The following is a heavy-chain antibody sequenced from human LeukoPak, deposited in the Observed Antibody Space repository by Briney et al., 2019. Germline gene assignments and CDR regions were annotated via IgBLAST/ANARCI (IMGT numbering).Heavy chain of an antibody. D-gene: IGHD1-26*01. V-gene: IGHV3-66*01. CDR2: IYSGGST. CDR3: ARGGYSGLYFDY. CDR1: GFTVRSNY. Sequence: PGGSLRLSCAASGFTVRSNYMSWVRQAPGKGLEGVSVIYSGGSTYYADSVKGRFTISRDNSKNTLYLQMNSLRAEDTAVYYCARGGYSGLYFDYWGQGTLVTVSS. J-gene: IGHJ4*02.